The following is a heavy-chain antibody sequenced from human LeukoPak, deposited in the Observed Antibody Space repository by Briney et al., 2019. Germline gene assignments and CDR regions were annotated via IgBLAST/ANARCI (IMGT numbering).Heavy chain of an antibody. Sequence: GGSLSLSYAVSEFTFSNYAMSSVRQAPGKGLEWVSSITGSGVNTYYADSVKGRFTISRDNSKNTVFLQMNSLRAEDTAVYYCAKWGDYDVLTGYYVSDYWGQGTLVTVSS. CDR1: EFTFSNYA. CDR3: AKWGDYDVLTGYYVSDY. J-gene: IGHJ4*02. CDR2: ITGSGVNT. V-gene: IGHV3-23*01. D-gene: IGHD3-9*01.